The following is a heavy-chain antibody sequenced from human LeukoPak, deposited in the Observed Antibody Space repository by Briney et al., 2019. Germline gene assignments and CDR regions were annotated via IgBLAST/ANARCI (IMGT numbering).Heavy chain of an antibody. Sequence: GGSLRLSCAASGFTFSSYAMSWVRQAPGKGLEWVSAISGSGGSTYYADSVKGRFTISRDNSKNTLYLQMNSLRAEDTAVYYCAQDGWWPPGGLLDYGMDVWGQGTTVTVSS. D-gene: IGHD2-15*01. J-gene: IGHJ6*02. V-gene: IGHV3-23*01. CDR3: AQDGWWPPGGLLDYGMDV. CDR2: ISGSGGST. CDR1: GFTFSSYA.